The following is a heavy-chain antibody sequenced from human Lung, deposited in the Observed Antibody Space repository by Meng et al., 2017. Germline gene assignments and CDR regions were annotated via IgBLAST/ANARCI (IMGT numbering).Heavy chain of an antibody. CDR2: LGAHDGDT. D-gene: IGHD3-10*01. V-gene: IGHV1-18*01. CDR1: DYTFTGYG. J-gene: IGHJ4*02. CDR3: ARGTPGRSYSDY. Sequence: QVQPVQSGPEVKKPGASVKVSCKASDYTFTGYGLSWVRQAPGQGLEWMAWLGAHDGDTSHAPKFQGRVTVSADRPTATAYMELRSLRSDDTAVYYCARGTPGRSYSDYWGQGTLVTVSS.